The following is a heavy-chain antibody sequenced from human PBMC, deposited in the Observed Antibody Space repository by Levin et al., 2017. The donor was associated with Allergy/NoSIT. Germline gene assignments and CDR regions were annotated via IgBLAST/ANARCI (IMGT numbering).Heavy chain of an antibody. D-gene: IGHD3-10*01. CDR3: AAFITLVRGVPKSYFDY. CDR1: GYTFTSFG. J-gene: IGHJ4*02. V-gene: IGHV1-18*01. CDR2: ISAHNGNT. Sequence: PSVKVSCTASGYTFTSFGINWVRQAPGQGLEWMGWISAHNGNTNFAQKFQGRVTMTTDTSTSTAYMELRSLRSDDTAVYYCAAFITLVRGVPKSYFDYWGQGTLVTVSS.